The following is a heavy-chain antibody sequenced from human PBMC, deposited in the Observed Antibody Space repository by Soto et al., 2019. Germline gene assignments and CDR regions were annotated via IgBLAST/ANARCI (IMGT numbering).Heavy chain of an antibody. V-gene: IGHV4-30-2*01. CDR3: ARTLDLGGSAGTNWFDP. J-gene: IGHJ5*02. CDR1: GGSISSGAYS. D-gene: IGHD2-15*01. Sequence: SETLSLTCTVSGGSISSGAYSWSWIRLPPGKRLEWIGYIYHRGTSHYNPSLKSRVTMSVDRSRNQFSLNLRSVTAADTAAYYCARTLDLGGSAGTNWFDPWGQGTLVTVSS. CDR2: IYHRGTS.